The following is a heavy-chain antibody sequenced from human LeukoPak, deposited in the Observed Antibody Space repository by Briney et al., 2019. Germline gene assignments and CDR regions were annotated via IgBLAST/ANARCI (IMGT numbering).Heavy chain of an antibody. Sequence: GGSLRLSCAASGFTFSSSGMHWVRQAPGKGLEWVAVISYDGSNKYYADSVKGRFTISRDNSKNTLYLQINSLRAGDTAVYYCAKDSYDRSGYYYYYFAYWGQGTQVTVSS. V-gene: IGHV3-30*18. CDR1: GFTFSSSG. CDR3: AKDSYDRSGYYYYYFAY. J-gene: IGHJ4*02. CDR2: ISYDGSNK. D-gene: IGHD3-22*01.